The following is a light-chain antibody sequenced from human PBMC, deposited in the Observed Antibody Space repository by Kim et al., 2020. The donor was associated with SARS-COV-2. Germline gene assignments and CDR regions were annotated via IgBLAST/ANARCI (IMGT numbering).Light chain of an antibody. CDR1: SLRSYY. V-gene: IGLV3-19*01. CDR3: ISRDSSGNRYWV. Sequence: SSELTQDPAVSVALGQTVRITCQGDSLRSYYASWYQQKPGQAPVLVIYGKNNRPSGIPDRFSGSNSGNTASLTITGAQAADEADYYCISRDSSGNRYWVFGGGTQVTVL. CDR2: GKN. J-gene: IGLJ3*02.